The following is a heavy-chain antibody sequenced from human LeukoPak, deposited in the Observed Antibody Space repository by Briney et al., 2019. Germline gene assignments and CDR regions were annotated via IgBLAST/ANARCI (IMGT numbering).Heavy chain of an antibody. CDR2: IHTSGST. J-gene: IGHJ4*02. Sequence: SETLSLTCSVSGGSISSYYWSWMRQPAGKGLEGIGRIHTSGSTNYNPSLKSRVTMSVDTSKNQFSLKLSSVTAADTAVYYCARANSYDSSGHYYEFDYWGQGTLVTVSS. CDR3: ARANSYDSSGHYYEFDY. CDR1: GGSISSYY. D-gene: IGHD3-22*01. V-gene: IGHV4-4*07.